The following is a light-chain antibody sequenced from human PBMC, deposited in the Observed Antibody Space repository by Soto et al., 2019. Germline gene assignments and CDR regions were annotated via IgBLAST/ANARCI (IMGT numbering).Light chain of an antibody. J-gene: IGKJ5*01. V-gene: IGKV3-15*01. CDR2: GTS. CDR1: QTVSSN. Sequence: EFVVTQSPSTLSVSTGERATLSCRASQTVSSNLAWYQQKPGQSPRLLIYGTSTRATGVPARFSGSGSGTQFTLTISSLQSEDSALYYCQHYNNWPWTFGQGTRLEIK. CDR3: QHYNNWPWT.